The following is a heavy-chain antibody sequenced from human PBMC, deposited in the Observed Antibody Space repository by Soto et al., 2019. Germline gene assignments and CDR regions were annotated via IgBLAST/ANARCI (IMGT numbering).Heavy chain of an antibody. CDR1: GFSLSTSGVG. D-gene: IGHD5-18*01. CDR2: IYWNDDK. CDR3: ARSRFQGYDYAYNWFDP. J-gene: IGHJ5*02. Sequence: GAGPTLVNPTQTLTLTCTFSGFSLSTSGVGVGWIRQPPGKALEWLALIYWNDDKRYNPSLKTSLTITKDTSKNQVVLSMTNMDPVDTATYYCARSRFQGYDYAYNWFDPWGQGTLVTVSS. V-gene: IGHV2-5*01.